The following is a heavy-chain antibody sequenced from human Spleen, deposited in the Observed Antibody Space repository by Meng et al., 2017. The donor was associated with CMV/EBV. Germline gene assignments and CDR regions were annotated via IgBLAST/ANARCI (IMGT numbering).Heavy chain of an antibody. CDR1: GFTLRNYA. D-gene: IGHD3-22*01. CDR2: TTSTGGST. CDR3: AKDSSGYYPAGGVFDY. Sequence: GGSLRLSCAVSGFTLRNYAMSWVRQAPGKGLEWVSHTTSTGGSTYYTDSVKGRFTISRDISKNTLYLQMNSLRAEDTAIYYCAKDSSGYYPAGGVFDYWGQGTLVTVSS. V-gene: IGHV3-23*01. J-gene: IGHJ4*02.